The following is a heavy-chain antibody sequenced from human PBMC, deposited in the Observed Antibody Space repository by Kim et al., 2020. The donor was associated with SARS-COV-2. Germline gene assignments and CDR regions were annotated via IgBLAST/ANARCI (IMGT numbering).Heavy chain of an antibody. CDR2: ISSSGSTI. CDR1: GFTFSSYE. V-gene: IGHV3-48*03. CDR3: ARPAREAARMVWLRYYGMDV. Sequence: GGSLRLSCAASGFTFSSYEMNWVRQAPGKGLEWVSYISSSGSTIYYADSVKGRFTISRDNAKNSLYLQMNSLRAEDTAVYYCARPAREAARMVWLRYYGMDVWGQGTTVTVSS. J-gene: IGHJ6*02. D-gene: IGHD6-6*01.